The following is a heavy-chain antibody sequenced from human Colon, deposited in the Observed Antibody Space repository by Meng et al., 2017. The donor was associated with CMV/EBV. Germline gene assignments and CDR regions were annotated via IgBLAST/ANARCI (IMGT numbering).Heavy chain of an antibody. J-gene: IGHJ3*01. CDR2: ISTTGLNI. D-gene: IGHD1-26*01. Sequence: GGSLRLSCAASGFTFSSYEMHWVRQAPGKGLEWVSYISTTGLNIYYADSVKGRFTISRDNGKNSLYLQMSSLRAEDTALYYCVRKGWDYREAFDVWGQGTMVTVSS. CDR1: GFTFSSYE. V-gene: IGHV3-48*03. CDR3: VRKGWDYREAFDV.